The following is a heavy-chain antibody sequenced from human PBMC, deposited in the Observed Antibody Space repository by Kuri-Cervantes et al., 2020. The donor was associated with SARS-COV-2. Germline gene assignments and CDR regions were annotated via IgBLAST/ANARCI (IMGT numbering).Heavy chain of an antibody. D-gene: IGHD3-22*01. Sequence: ESLKISCAVYGGSFSGYYWSWIRQPPGKGLEWIGEINHSGSTNYNPSLKSRVTISVDTSKNQFSLKLSSVTAADTAVYYCARDRSRAYYDDSSGFGAWGQGTLVTVSS. CDR3: ARDRSRAYYDDSSGFGA. CDR1: GGSFSGYY. J-gene: IGHJ5*02. CDR2: INHSGST. V-gene: IGHV4-34*01.